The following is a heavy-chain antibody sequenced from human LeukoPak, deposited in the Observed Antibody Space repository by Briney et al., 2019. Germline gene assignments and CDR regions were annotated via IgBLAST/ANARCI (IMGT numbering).Heavy chain of an antibody. CDR3: ARVLNYYYSPYYFDY. CDR1: GYTFTGYY. D-gene: IGHD3-22*01. CDR2: INPNSGGT. Sequence: ASVKVSCKASGYTFTGYYMHWVRQAPGQGLEWMGWINPNSGGTNYAQKFQGRVTMTRDTSISTAYMELSRLRSDDTAVYYCARVLNYYYSPYYFDYWGQGTPGTVSS. J-gene: IGHJ4*02. V-gene: IGHV1-2*02.